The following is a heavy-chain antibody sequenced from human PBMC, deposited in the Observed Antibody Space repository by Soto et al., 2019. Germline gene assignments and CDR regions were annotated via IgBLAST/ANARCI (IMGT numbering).Heavy chain of an antibody. Sequence: ASVKVSCKASGYTFTSYGISWVRQDPGQGLEWMGWISAYNGNTNYAQKLQGRVTMTTDTSTSTAYMELRSLRSDDTAVYYCARARGYDWGADYYYYYYMDVWGKGTTVTVSS. V-gene: IGHV1-18*01. CDR1: GYTFTSYG. CDR3: ARARGYDWGADYYYYYYMDV. J-gene: IGHJ6*03. CDR2: ISAYNGNT. D-gene: IGHD5-12*01.